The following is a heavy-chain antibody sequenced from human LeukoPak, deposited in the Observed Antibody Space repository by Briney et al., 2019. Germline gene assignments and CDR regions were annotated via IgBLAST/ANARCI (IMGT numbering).Heavy chain of an antibody. CDR3: AKVLTGYRDAFDI. V-gene: IGHV3-23*01. CDR1: GFTFSSYA. Sequence: PGGSLRLSCAASGFTFSSYATSWVRQAPGKGLEWVSAISGSGGSTYYADSVKGRFTISRDNSKNTLYLQMNSLRAEDTAVYYCAKVLTGYRDAFDIWGQGTMVTVSS. CDR2: ISGSGGST. D-gene: IGHD3-9*01. J-gene: IGHJ3*02.